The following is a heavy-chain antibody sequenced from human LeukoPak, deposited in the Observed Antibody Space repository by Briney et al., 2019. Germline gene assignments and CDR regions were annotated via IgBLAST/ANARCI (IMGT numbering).Heavy chain of an antibody. CDR1: GFTFSSYG. V-gene: IGHV3-30*02. CDR2: IRSDGSNK. Sequence: PGGSLRLSCAASGFTFSSYGMHWVRQAPGKGLEWVAFIRSDGSNKYYADSVKGRFTISRDNSKNTLYLQMNSLRAEDTAVYYCARDLADYGGNSDNWGQGTLVTVSS. CDR3: ARDLADYGGNSDN. D-gene: IGHD4-23*01. J-gene: IGHJ4*02.